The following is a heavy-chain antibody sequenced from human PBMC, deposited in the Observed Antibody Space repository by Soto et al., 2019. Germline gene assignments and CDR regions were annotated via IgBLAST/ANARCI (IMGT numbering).Heavy chain of an antibody. J-gene: IGHJ5*02. CDR3: ARGGGEFDA. D-gene: IGHD2-21*01. CDR2: INHSGNT. CDR1: GASLSDNY. V-gene: IGHV4-34*01. Sequence: SETLSLTCAVYGASLSDNYCNWLRQPPGKGLEWIGEINHSGNTNYNPSLRSRVTISIDTSKNQLSLNLRSVSAADTAVYYCARGGGEFDAWGQGTPVTVSS.